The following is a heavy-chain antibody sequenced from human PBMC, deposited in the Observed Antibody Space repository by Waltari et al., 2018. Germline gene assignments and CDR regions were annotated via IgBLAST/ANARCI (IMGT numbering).Heavy chain of an antibody. CDR2: INHSGST. J-gene: IGHJ4*02. V-gene: IGHV4-34*01. CDR3: ARGCYDYVWGSYRPNFDY. D-gene: IGHD3-16*02. Sequence: QVQLQQWGAGLLKPSETLSLTCAVYGGSFSGYYWSWIRQPPGKGLEWIGEINHSGSTNYNPSLKSRVTISVDTSKNQFSLKLSSVTAADTAVYYCARGCYDYVWGSYRPNFDYWGQGTLVTVSS. CDR1: GGSFSGYY.